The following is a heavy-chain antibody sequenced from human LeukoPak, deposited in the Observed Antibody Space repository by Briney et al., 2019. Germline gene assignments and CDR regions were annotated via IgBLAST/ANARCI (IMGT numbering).Heavy chain of an antibody. Sequence: SETLSLTCPVSGGSISSPSYYWGWLRQPPGKGLKGIGTIYYSRSTNYNPSLSTPFTISIDMTHNHFSLKLSSVTAAASVMYCCARHAQPFDIWGDGTMVTVSS. D-gene: IGHD6-13*01. CDR1: GGSISSPSYY. CDR2: IYYSRST. CDR3: ARHAQPFDI. J-gene: IGHJ3*02. V-gene: IGHV4-39*01.